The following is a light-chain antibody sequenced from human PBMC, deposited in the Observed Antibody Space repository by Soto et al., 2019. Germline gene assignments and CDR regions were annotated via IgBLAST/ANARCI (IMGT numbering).Light chain of an antibody. CDR3: HTWGRGIVL. CDR1: SGHSSYT. CDR2: VNSDGRH. V-gene: IGLV4-69*01. Sequence: QSVLTQSPSASASLGASVKLTCTLSSGHSSYTIAWHQQHPEKGPRYLMRVNSDGRHYQGDGIPERFSCSSSGAERYLTISSLQSEHEADYCCHTWGRGIVLFGGGTVLAVL. J-gene: IGLJ2*01.